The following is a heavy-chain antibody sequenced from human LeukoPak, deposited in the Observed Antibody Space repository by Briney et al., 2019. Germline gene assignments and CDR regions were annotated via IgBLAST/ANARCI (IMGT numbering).Heavy chain of an antibody. Sequence: GSLRLSCAASGFTFSSYAMHWVRQAPGKGLEWVAVISYDGSNKYYADSVKGRFTISRDNSRNTLYLQMNSLRAEDTAVYYCAREPYRERWFDPWGQGTLVTVSS. J-gene: IGHJ5*02. V-gene: IGHV3-30*04. CDR1: GFTFSSYA. D-gene: IGHD3-16*02. CDR2: ISYDGSNK. CDR3: AREPYRERWFDP.